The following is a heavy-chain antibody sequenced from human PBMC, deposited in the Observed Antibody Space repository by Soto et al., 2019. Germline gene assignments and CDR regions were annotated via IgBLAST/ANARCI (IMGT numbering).Heavy chain of an antibody. V-gene: IGHV3-74*01. CDR1: GFTINNYW. J-gene: IGHJ4*02. CDR3: VRDRALYGTGPHFDY. CDR2: INSDGSST. Sequence: EVQLVESGGGLVQPGGSLRLSCAASGFTINNYWMHWVRQVPGKGLEWVSRINSDGSSTSYADSVRGRFTISRDNAKNTLYLQMNSLRVEDTAVYYCVRDRALYGTGPHFDYWGQGTLPTVSS. D-gene: IGHD2-8*01.